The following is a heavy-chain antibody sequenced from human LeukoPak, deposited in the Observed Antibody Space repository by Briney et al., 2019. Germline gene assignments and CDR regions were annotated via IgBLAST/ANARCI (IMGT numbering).Heavy chain of an antibody. J-gene: IGHJ6*02. CDR2: MNPNSGNT. CDR1: GYTFTSYD. CDR3: AREKRYCSSTSCYTKYGMDV. V-gene: IGHV1-8*01. D-gene: IGHD2-2*02. Sequence: ASVKVSCKASGYTFTSYDINWVRQATGQGLEWMGWMNPNSGNTGCAQKFQGRVTMTRNTSISTAYMELSSLRSEDTAVYYCAREKRYCSSTSCYTKYGMDVWGQGTTVTVSS.